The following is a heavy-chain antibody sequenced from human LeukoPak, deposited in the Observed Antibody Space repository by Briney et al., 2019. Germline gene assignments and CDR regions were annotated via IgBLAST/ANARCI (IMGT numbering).Heavy chain of an antibody. CDR2: IYYSGST. CDR1: GCSISSSSYY. Sequence: SETLSLTCTVSGCSISSSSYYWGWIRQPPGKGLEWIGGIYYSGSTYYNPSLKSRVTISVDTSKNQFSLKLSSATAADTAVYYCARRVGVRYSDAFDIWGQGTMVTVSS. D-gene: IGHD3-9*01. J-gene: IGHJ3*02. V-gene: IGHV4-39*01. CDR3: ARRVGVRYSDAFDI.